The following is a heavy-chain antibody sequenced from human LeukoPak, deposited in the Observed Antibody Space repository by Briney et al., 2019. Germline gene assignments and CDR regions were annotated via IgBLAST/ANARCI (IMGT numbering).Heavy chain of an antibody. V-gene: IGHV5-51*01. D-gene: IGHD3-3*01. Sequence: GESLKISCKGSGYSFSTYWIGWVRQMPGKGLEWMGIIYPGDSDSRYSPSFQGQATISADKSISTTYLQWSSLKASDTAMYYCARRYYDLWSGYYSSYYFDYWGQGTLVTVSS. J-gene: IGHJ4*02. CDR3: ARRYYDLWSGYYSSYYFDY. CDR2: IYPGDSDS. CDR1: GYSFSTYW.